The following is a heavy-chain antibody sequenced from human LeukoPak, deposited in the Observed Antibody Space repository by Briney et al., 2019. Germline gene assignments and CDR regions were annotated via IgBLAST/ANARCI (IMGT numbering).Heavy chain of an antibody. Sequence: PGGSLRLSCAASGFTFSTYEFNWVRQAPGKGLERVSYISSSGSIIFYADSVKGRFTISRDNAKKSLYLQMNSLRAEDTAIYYCARGVVPPPYWGQGTLVTVSS. J-gene: IGHJ4*02. D-gene: IGHD2-2*01. CDR3: ARGVVPPPY. CDR1: GFTFSTYE. CDR2: ISSSGSII. V-gene: IGHV3-48*03.